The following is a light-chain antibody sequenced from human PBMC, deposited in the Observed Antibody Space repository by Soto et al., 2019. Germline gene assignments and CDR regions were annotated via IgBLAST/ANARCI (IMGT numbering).Light chain of an antibody. CDR2: ENN. CDR3: GTWDSSLSAGVFWV. J-gene: IGLJ3*02. V-gene: IGLV1-51*02. Sequence: QSVLTQPPSVSAAPGQKVTISCSGSSSNIGNNYVSWYQQLPGTAPKLLIYENNKRPSGIPDRFSGSKSGTSATLGITGLQTGDEADYYCGTWDSSLSAGVFWVFGGGTKLTVL. CDR1: SSNIGNNY.